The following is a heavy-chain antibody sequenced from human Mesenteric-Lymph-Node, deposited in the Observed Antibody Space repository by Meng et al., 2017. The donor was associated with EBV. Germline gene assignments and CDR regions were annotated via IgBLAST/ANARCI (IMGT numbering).Heavy chain of an antibody. Sequence: QEQLQEPAPGLVSHSWAMSLTGAVSGGSIRSNSWWSWVRQPPGKGLEWIGQIYHSGSTNYNPSLKSRVTKSVDKSKNQFSLKLSSVTAADTAVYYCAGSGSYSSFDYWGQGILVTVSS. CDR2: IYHSGST. J-gene: IGHJ4*02. CDR1: GGSIRSNSW. D-gene: IGHD3-10*01. CDR3: AGSGSYSSFDY. V-gene: IGHV4-4*02.